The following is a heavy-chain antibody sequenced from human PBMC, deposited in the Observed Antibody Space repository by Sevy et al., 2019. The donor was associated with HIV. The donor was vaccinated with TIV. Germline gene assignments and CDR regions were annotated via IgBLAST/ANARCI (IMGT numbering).Heavy chain of an antibody. CDR3: AKPHYYGSGSYSEWFDP. CDR2: ISGSGGST. CDR1: GFTFSSYA. Sequence: GGSLRLSCAASGFTFSSYAMSWVRQAPGKGLEWVSAISGSGGSTYYADSVKGRFTISRDNSKNTLYLQMNSLGAEDTAVYYCAKPHYYGSGSYSEWFDPWGQGTLVTVSS. D-gene: IGHD3-10*01. J-gene: IGHJ5*02. V-gene: IGHV3-23*01.